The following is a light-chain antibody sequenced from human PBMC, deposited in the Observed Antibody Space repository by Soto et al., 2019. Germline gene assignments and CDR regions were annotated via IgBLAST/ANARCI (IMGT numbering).Light chain of an antibody. CDR1: QSVNSRY. Sequence: ENVLTQSPGTLSLSPGEGATLSCRASQSVNSRYLAWYQQKPGQAPRLLIYAASTRAAGIPDRFSGSASGTDFTLTISRLEPEDFAVYYCQQYVRSPWTFGQGTKVDIK. CDR2: AAS. CDR3: QQYVRSPWT. J-gene: IGKJ1*01. V-gene: IGKV3-20*01.